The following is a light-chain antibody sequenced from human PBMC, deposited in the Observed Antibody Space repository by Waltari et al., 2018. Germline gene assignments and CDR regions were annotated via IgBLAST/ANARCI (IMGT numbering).Light chain of an antibody. V-gene: IGLV1-44*01. J-gene: IGLJ2*01. Sequence: QSVLIQPPSASGTPGQRVTIFCSGRSSNIGSNSVNWYQQLPRTAPKLLMYGNDQRPSGVPDRFSGSKSGTSASLAISGLQSEDDADYYCEAWDDSLNGPVFGGGTKLTVL. CDR2: GND. CDR1: SSNIGSNS. CDR3: EAWDDSLNGPV.